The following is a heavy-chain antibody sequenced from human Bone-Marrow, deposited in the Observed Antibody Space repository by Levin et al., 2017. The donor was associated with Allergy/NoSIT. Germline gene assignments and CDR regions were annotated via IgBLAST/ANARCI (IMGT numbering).Heavy chain of an antibody. CDR3: AKDSPSSGWPTFDL. CDR2: VANSRTGT. Sequence: PGESLKISCAASGFSIHSHAMSWVRQAPGEGLEWVASVANSRTGTYYADSVRGRFTISRDSSTNALYFQMNSLRVEDTAVYYCAKDSPSSGWPTFDLWGQGTLVTVSS. J-gene: IGHJ4*02. V-gene: IGHV3-23*05. D-gene: IGHD6-19*01. CDR1: GFSIHSHA.